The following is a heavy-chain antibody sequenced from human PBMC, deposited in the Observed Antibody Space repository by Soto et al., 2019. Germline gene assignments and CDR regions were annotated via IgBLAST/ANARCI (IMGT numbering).Heavy chain of an antibody. V-gene: IGHV4-39*01. D-gene: IGHD3-22*01. CDR3: ARISRRGSGRRKAGYYYDSSGYWQSYYYYGIDV. J-gene: IGHJ6*04. CDR1: GGSISISSYY. CDR2: IYYSGST. Sequence: SETLSLTCTVSGGSISISSYYWGWIRQPPGKGLEWIGSIYYSGSTYYNPSLKSRVTISVDTSKNQFSLKLSSVTAADTAVYYCARISRRGSGRRKAGYYYDSSGYWQSYYYYGIDVWGKGITVTVSS.